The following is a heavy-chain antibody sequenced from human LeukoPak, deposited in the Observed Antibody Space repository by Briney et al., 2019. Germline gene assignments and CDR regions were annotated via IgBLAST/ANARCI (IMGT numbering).Heavy chain of an antibody. J-gene: IGHJ4*02. CDR1: GFTFSSYG. CDR2: IWYDGSNK. Sequence: PGGSLRLSCAASGFTFSSYGMHWVRQAPGKGLEWVAVIWYDGSNKYYADSVKGRFTISRDNSKNTLYLQMNSLRAEDTAVYYCARASLGDLFYSDFWGQGTLVTVSS. V-gene: IGHV3-33*08. CDR3: ARASLGDLFYSDF. D-gene: IGHD3-16*01.